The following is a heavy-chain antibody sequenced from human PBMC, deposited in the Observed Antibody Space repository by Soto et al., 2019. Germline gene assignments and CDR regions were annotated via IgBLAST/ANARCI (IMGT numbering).Heavy chain of an antibody. CDR3: AKDLRTYYYDRSQPGAWDY. J-gene: IGHJ4*02. CDR2: ISGSGGST. V-gene: IGHV3-23*01. Sequence: EVQLLESGGGLVQPGGSLRLSCAASGFTFSSYAMSWVRQAPGKGLEWVSAISGSGGSTYYADAVKGRFTISRDNSKNALYLQMNRLRAEDTAVYYCAKDLRTYYYDRSQPGAWDYWGQGTLVTVSS. CDR1: GFTFSSYA. D-gene: IGHD3-22*01.